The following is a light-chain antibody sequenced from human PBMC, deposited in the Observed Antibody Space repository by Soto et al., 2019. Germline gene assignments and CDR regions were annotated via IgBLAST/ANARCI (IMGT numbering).Light chain of an antibody. V-gene: IGKV2-28*01. CDR1: QSLLHSNGYNY. Sequence: DIVMTQSPLSLPVTPGEPASISCRSSQSLLHSNGYNYLDWYLQKPGQSPQLLIYLGSNRASGVPDRFSCSGSGTDFTLKISRVEAEDVGVYYCMQALQSRTFGQGTKVDIK. CDR3: MQALQSRT. J-gene: IGKJ1*01. CDR2: LGS.